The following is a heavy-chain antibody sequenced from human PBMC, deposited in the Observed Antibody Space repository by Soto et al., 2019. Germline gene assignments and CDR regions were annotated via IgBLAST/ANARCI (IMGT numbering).Heavy chain of an antibody. CDR3: AKVHGSGTYYNFPDY. CDR2: ISDNCDST. J-gene: IGHJ4*02. Sequence: EVHLLESGGGLVQPGGSLRLSCAASGFTFSTYAMSWVRQAPGKGLEWVSTISDNCDSTYYAASVKGRFTISRDNSKNTLYLLMNSLSAEDTALYYCAKVHGSGTYYNFPDYWGQGTLVTVSS. D-gene: IGHD3-10*01. V-gene: IGHV3-23*01. CDR1: GFTFSTYA.